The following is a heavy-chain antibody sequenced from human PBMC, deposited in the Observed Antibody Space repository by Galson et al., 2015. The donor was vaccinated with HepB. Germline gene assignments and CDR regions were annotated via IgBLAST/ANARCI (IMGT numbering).Heavy chain of an antibody. CDR2: ISHSGST. J-gene: IGHJ4*02. CDR1: DGSSSGYY. Sequence: SETQSLTCAIYDGSSSGYYWNWIRQSPGKGLDWIGEISHSGSTKYNPSLRIRVAMSVDTSKNQFSLRLNSVTAADTAVYYCLLFWSGRDSWGQGTLVTVSS. D-gene: IGHD3-3*01. V-gene: IGHV4-34*01. CDR3: LLFWSGRDS.